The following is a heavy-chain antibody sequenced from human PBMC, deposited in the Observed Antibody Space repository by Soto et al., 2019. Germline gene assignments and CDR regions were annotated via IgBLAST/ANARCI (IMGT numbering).Heavy chain of an antibody. Sequence: GGSLRLSCAASGFTVSTKYMSWVRQAPGKGLEWVSVIYSGGSTFYADSVRGRFTISRDNAKNSLYLQMNSLRAEDTAVYYCAATIAVAGFSEYFQHWGQGTLVTVSS. CDR3: AATIAVAGFSEYFQH. V-gene: IGHV3-66*01. CDR2: IYSGGST. J-gene: IGHJ1*01. CDR1: GFTVSTKY. D-gene: IGHD6-19*01.